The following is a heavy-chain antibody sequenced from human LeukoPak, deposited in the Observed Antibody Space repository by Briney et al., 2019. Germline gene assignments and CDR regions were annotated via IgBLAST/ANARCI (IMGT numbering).Heavy chain of an antibody. D-gene: IGHD1-26*01. V-gene: IGHV3-30*18. Sequence: PGGSLRLSCAASGFTFSSYGMHWVRQAPGKGLEWVAVKSYDGSNKYYADSVKGRFTISRDNSKNTLYLQMNSLRAEDTAVYYCAKDGGWELLYNYFDYWGQGTLVTVSS. CDR1: GFTFSSYG. J-gene: IGHJ4*02. CDR3: AKDGGWELLYNYFDY. CDR2: KSYDGSNK.